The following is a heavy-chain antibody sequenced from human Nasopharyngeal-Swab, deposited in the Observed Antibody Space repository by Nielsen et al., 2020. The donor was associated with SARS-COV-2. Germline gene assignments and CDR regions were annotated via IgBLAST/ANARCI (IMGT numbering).Heavy chain of an antibody. CDR3: ARDRGSNYGMDV. CDR1: GGSISSGDYY. Sequence: TLSLTCNVSGGSISSGDYYWTWIRQPPGKGLEWIAYISSSGSPRYNPSLKSRVILPIDRSRNQFSLMLTSVTAADTAVYFCARDRGSNYGMDVWGHGTTVTVSS. D-gene: IGHD6-13*01. J-gene: IGHJ6*02. V-gene: IGHV4-30-4*01. CDR2: ISSSGSP.